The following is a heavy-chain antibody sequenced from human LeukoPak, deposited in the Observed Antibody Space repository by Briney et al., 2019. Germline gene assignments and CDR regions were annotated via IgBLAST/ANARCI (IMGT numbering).Heavy chain of an antibody. V-gene: IGHV3-33*01. CDR3: ARGRTISRDMGTGPRPSYYYYYGMDV. D-gene: IGHD3/OR15-3a*01. Sequence: PGGSLRLSCAASGFTFSSYGMHWVRQAPGKGLEGVAVIWYDGSNKYYADSVKGRFTISRDNSKNTLYLQMNSLRAEDTAVYYCARGRTISRDMGTGPRPSYYYYYGMDVWGQGTTVTVSS. CDR2: IWYDGSNK. J-gene: IGHJ6*02. CDR1: GFTFSSYG.